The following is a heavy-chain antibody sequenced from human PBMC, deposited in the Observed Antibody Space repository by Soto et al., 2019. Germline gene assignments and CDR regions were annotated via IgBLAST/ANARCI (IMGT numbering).Heavy chain of an antibody. J-gene: IGHJ6*02. CDR3: ARDRVGATSAGYYYYGMDV. D-gene: IGHD1-26*01. CDR2: IYYSGST. Sequence: SETLSLTCTVSGGSISSGGYYWSWIRQHPGKGLEWIGYIYYSGSTYYNPSLKSRVTISVDTSKNQFSLKLSSVTAADTAVYYCARDRVGATSAGYYYYGMDVWGQGTTVTVSS. V-gene: IGHV4-31*03. CDR1: GGSISSGGYY.